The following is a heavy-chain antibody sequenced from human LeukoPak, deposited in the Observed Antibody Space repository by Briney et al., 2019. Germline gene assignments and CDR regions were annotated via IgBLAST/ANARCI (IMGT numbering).Heavy chain of an antibody. CDR1: GGSISSYY. CDR3: ARHVGNSGSGSYLTYFDY. D-gene: IGHD3-10*01. CDR2: IYYSGST. V-gene: IGHV4-59*08. J-gene: IGHJ4*02. Sequence: PSETLSLTCTVSGGSISSYYWSWIRQPPGKGLEWIGHIYYSGSTHYNPSLKSRVIISVDTSKNQFSLKLSSVTAADTAVYYCARHVGNSGSGSYLTYFDYWGQGTLVTVSS.